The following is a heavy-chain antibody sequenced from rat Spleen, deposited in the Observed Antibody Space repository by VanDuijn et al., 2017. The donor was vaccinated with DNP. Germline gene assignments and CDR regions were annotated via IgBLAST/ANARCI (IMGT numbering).Heavy chain of an antibody. J-gene: IGHJ2*01. CDR1: GYSITSSYR. Sequence: EVQLQESGPGLVRPSQSLSLICSVTGYSITSSYRWNWIRKFPGNKLERMGNINSAGSHNYNPSLQSRIAITRDTSKNQFFLQLNSVTTGDTATYYCARSTTGVDHWGQGVMVTVSS. D-gene: IGHD1-11*01. V-gene: IGHV3-3*01. CDR3: ARSTTGVDH. CDR2: INSAGSH.